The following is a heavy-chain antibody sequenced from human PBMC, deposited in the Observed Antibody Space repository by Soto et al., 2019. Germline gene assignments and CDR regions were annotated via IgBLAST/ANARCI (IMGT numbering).Heavy chain of an antibody. CDR1: GFTFSSYD. CDR2: ITTSGSYI. Sequence: EVQLVESGGGLVKPGGSLRLSCAASGFTFSSYDMNWVRQAPGKGLEYVSSITTSGSYIYYGDSVRGRFTISRDNAKNSMFLQMDSLRAEDTAVYYCVRSGTATMLRHNWFAPWGQGTLVTVSS. V-gene: IGHV3-21*01. CDR3: VRSGTATMLRHNWFAP. J-gene: IGHJ5*02. D-gene: IGHD1-1*01.